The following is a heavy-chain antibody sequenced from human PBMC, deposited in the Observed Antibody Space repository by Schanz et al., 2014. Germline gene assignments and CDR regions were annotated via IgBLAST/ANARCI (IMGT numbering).Heavy chain of an antibody. CDR2: ISPLLGVA. J-gene: IGHJ4*02. CDR3: ATCSGGTCHAKPVLDN. D-gene: IGHD2-15*01. Sequence: QVHLVQSGVEVKEPGSSVKVSCKPPGGTFVTFFFTWVRQAPGQGPQWMGRISPLLGVANYAQEFQGRLTITADTSTSTAYMELSSLRSEDTAVYYCATCSGGTCHAKPVLDNWGQGTLVTVSS. V-gene: IGHV1-69*04. CDR1: GGTFVTFF.